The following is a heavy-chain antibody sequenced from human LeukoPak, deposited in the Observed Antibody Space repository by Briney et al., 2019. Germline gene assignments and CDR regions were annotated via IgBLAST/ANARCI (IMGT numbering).Heavy chain of an antibody. J-gene: IGHJ4*02. CDR2: IYHSGST. Sequence: PSETLSLTCAVSGGSISSSNWWSWVRQPPGKGLEWIGEIYHSGSTNYNPSLKSRVTISVDKSKNQFSLKLSSVTAADTAVYYCARVLIAVAGTRTNYFDYWGQGTLVTVSS. CDR1: GGSISSSNW. D-gene: IGHD6-19*01. CDR3: ARVLIAVAGTRTNYFDY. V-gene: IGHV4-4*02.